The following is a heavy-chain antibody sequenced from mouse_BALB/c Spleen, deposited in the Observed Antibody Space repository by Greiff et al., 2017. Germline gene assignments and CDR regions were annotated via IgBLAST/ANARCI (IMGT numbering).Heavy chain of an antibody. CDR3: ARSRESYGNYVGFAY. D-gene: IGHD2-10*02. Sequence: EVQLVESGPELVKPGASVKMSCKASGYTFTSYVMHWVKQKPGQGLEWIGYINPYNDGTKYNEKFKGKATLTSDKSSSTAYMELSSLTSEDSAVYYCARSRESYGNYVGFAYWGQGTLVTVSA. J-gene: IGHJ3*01. V-gene: IGHV1-14*01. CDR1: GYTFTSYV. CDR2: INPYNDGT.